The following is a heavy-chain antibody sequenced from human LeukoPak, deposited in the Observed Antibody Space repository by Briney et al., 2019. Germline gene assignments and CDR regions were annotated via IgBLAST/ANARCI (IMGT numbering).Heavy chain of an antibody. J-gene: IGHJ4*02. CDR1: GFTFSDYY. Sequence: GGSLRLSCGASGFTFSDYYMSWIRQTPGKGLEWLAYISTSASSIDYADSVKGRFTVSRDNGKNSLFLQMNSLRAEDTAIYYCVRVKGGWLGERTYDYLGQGTLVTVSP. CDR2: ISTSASSI. CDR3: VRVKGGWLGERTYDY. V-gene: IGHV3-11*01. D-gene: IGHD5-24*01.